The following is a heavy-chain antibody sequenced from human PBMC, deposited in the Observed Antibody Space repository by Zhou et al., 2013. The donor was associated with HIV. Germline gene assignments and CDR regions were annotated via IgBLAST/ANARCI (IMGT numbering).Heavy chain of an antibody. D-gene: IGHD3-22*01. CDR2: IIPLLSTA. CDR1: GGSFTNYA. CDR3: ARGGYYDSGGYFFYYYHMDV. Sequence: QVQLVQSGAEVKPPGSAVRVSCKASGGSFTNYAVNWVRQVPGQGLEWMGGIIPLLSTANYAQSFQGRVTITADESTSTAYMELSSLRSEDTTVYYCARGGYYDSGGYFFYYYHMDVWGKGTTVTVSS. V-gene: IGHV1-69*11. J-gene: IGHJ6*03.